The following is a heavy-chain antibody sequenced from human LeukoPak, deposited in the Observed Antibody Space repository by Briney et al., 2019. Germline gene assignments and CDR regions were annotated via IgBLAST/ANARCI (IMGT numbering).Heavy chain of an antibody. Sequence: ASVKVSSKASGYTFTGYYMHWVRHAPGQGLEWMGWINPNSGGTNYAQKFQGGVTMTRDTSISTAYMELSRLRSDDTPVYYCARGLGFGELPLLRYWGQGTLVTVYS. D-gene: IGHD3-10*01. CDR1: GYTFTGYY. CDR2: INPNSGGT. CDR3: ARGLGFGELPLLRY. J-gene: IGHJ4*02. V-gene: IGHV1-2*02.